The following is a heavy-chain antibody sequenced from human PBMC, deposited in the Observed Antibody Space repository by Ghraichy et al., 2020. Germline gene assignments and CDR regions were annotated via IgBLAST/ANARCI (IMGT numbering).Heavy chain of an antibody. CDR3: ARFSRIMVRGVDY. J-gene: IGHJ4*02. D-gene: IGHD3-10*01. Sequence: GESLNISCAASGFTFSSYAMHWVRQAPGKGLEWVAVISYDGSNKYYADSVKGRFTISRDNSKNTLYLQMNSLRAEDTAVYYCARFSRIMVRGVDYWGQGTLVTVSS. CDR1: GFTFSSYA. V-gene: IGHV3-30-3*01. CDR2: ISYDGSNK.